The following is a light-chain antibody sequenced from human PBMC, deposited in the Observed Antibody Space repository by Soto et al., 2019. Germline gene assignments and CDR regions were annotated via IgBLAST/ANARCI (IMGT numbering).Light chain of an antibody. CDR2: DAS. CDR3: QQHSSRT. J-gene: IGKJ1*01. CDR1: QSVSSY. Sequence: EIVLTQSPATLSLSTGERATLSCRARQSVSSYLAWYQQKPGQAPRLLIYDASNRATGIPARFSGSGSGTDFALTISRLEPEDFAVYYCQQHSSRTFGQGTKVEIK. V-gene: IGKV3-11*01.